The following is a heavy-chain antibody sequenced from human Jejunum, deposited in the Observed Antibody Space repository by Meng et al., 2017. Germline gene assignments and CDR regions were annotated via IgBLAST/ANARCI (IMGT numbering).Heavy chain of an antibody. CDR1: GFTATENW. D-gene: IGHD3-16*01. CDR2: VDFTTGT. J-gene: IGHJ4*02. Sequence: EGQMVQSGGGLVQHGGSLRLSCVACGFTATENWMHWVLHAPGKGRVWVAGVDFTTGTFYADPVKGRYTVTRDNAKNTVYLQMHSLRAEDTGVCYCFWERGWGQGTLVTVSS. V-gene: IGHV3-74*01. CDR3: FWERG.